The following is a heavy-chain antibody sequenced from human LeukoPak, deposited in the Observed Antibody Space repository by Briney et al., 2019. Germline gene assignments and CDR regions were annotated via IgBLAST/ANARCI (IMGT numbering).Heavy chain of an antibody. J-gene: IGHJ1*01. CDR3: ARGAAAGTNFQH. CDR2: ISSSSSYI. Sequence: GGSLRLSCAASGFTFSSYSMNWVRQAAGKGLEWVSSISSSSSYIYYADSVKGRFTISRDNAKNALYLQMNSLRAEDTAVYYCARGAAAGTNFQHWGQGTLVTVSS. D-gene: IGHD6-13*01. V-gene: IGHV3-21*01. CDR1: GFTFSSYS.